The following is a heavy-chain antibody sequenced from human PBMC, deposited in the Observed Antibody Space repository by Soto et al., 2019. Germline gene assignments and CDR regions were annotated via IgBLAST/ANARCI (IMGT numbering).Heavy chain of an antibody. CDR2: ISATSGDT. CDR3: AKGSYGDYAS. J-gene: IGHJ5*02. Sequence: GGSLRLSCETSGFTFITYAMSWVRQAPGEGLEWVSAISATSGDTYYADSVKGRFSISRDNLKNTLYLQMNFLRAEDTAVYYCAKGSYGDYASWGPGTLVTVSS. V-gene: IGHV3-23*01. CDR1: GFTFITYA. D-gene: IGHD4-17*01.